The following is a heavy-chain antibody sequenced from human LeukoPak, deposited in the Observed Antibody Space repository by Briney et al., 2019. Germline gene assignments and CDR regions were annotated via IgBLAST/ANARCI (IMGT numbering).Heavy chain of an antibody. CDR2: ISGSGGST. CDR1: GFTFSSYA. D-gene: IGHD6-19*01. J-gene: IGHJ3*02. Sequence: PGGSLRLSCAASGFTFSSYAMSWVRQAPGKGLEWVSAISGSGGSTYYADSVKGRFTISRDNGKNTLFLQMNSLRAEDTAVYYCARVHRDQWLVGSFDIWGQGTMVTVSS. V-gene: IGHV3-23*01. CDR3: ARVHRDQWLVGSFDI.